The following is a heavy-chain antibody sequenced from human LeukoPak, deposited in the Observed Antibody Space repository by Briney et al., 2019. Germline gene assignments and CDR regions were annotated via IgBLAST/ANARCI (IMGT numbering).Heavy chain of an antibody. Sequence: RSEPPSLACTVSSGSISTYCWSWIRQPPGKRLEWLGFIHYTGSTNYNPSLKSRVTISVDTSKNQFSLKLNSVTAADTAVYYCARSSGSRYYIDYWGQETQVTDSS. CDR3: ARSSGSRYYIDY. CDR2: IHYTGST. D-gene: IGHD1-26*01. CDR1: SGSISTYC. J-gene: IGHJ4*02. V-gene: IGHV4-59*01.